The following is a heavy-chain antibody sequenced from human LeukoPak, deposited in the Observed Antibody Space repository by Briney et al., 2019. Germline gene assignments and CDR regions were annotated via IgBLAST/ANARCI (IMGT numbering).Heavy chain of an antibody. CDR2: IRYDGSNK. D-gene: IGHD4-17*01. J-gene: IGHJ4*02. V-gene: IGHV3-30*02. CDR1: GFTFSSYG. Sequence: GGSLRLSCAASGFTFSSYGMHWVRQAPGKGLEWVAFIRYDGSNKYYADSVKGRFTISRDNSKNTLYLQMNSLRAEDTAVYYCARDPDYGDYAVDYWGQGTLVTVSS. CDR3: ARDPDYGDYAVDY.